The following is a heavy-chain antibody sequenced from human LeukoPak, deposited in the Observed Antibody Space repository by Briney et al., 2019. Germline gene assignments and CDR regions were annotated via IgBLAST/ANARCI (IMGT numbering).Heavy chain of an antibody. Sequence: KPSETLSLTCTVSGGSISSSSYYWGWIRQPPGKGLEWIGSVYYSGSTYYNPSLKSRVTISVDTSKNQFSLKLSSVTAADTAVYYCARRSRILEWLSPLDWGQGTLVTVSS. CDR3: ARRSRILEWLSPLD. CDR1: GGSISSSSYY. J-gene: IGHJ4*02. V-gene: IGHV4-39*01. D-gene: IGHD3-3*01. CDR2: VYYSGST.